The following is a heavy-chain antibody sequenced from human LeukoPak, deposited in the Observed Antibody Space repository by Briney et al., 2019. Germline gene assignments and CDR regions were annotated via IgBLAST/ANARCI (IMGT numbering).Heavy chain of an antibody. CDR1: GGSFSGYY. CDR3: ARRPAYYYDSEVTR. D-gene: IGHD3-22*01. V-gene: IGHV4-34*01. J-gene: IGHJ4*02. CDR2: INHSGST. Sequence: PSETLSLTCAVYGGSFSGYYRSWIRQPPGKGLEWIGEINHSGSTNYNPSLKSRVTISVDTSKNQFSLKLSSVTAADTAVYYCARRPAYYYDSEVTRWGQGTLVTVSS.